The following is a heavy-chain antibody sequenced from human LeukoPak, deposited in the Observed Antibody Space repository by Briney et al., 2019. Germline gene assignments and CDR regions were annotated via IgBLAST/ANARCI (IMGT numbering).Heavy chain of an antibody. Sequence: PSETLSLTCTVSGGSISNYYWSWIRQSPGRGLEWIGYIYYTGSTNYNPSLRSRLAISVDTSKNQFSLKLSSVTAADTAVYYCARGSGSSYFDLWGQGTPVTVSS. J-gene: IGHJ4*02. CDR1: GGSISNYY. D-gene: IGHD1-26*01. CDR2: IYYTGST. V-gene: IGHV4-59*01. CDR3: ARGSGSSYFDL.